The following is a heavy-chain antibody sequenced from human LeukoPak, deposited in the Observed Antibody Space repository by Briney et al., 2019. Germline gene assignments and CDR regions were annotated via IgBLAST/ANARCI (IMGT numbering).Heavy chain of an antibody. J-gene: IGHJ4*02. CDR3: ARESRRARSVDY. D-gene: IGHD6-19*01. Sequence: SETLSLTCAVYGGSFSGYYWSWIRQPPGKGLEWIGEINHSGSTNYNPSLKSRVTISVDTSKNQFSLKLSSVTAADTAVYYCARESRRARSVDYWGQGALVTDSS. CDR1: GGSFSGYY. V-gene: IGHV4-34*01. CDR2: INHSGST.